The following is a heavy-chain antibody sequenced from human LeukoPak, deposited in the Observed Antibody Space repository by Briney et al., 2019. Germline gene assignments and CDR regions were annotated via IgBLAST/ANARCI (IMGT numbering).Heavy chain of an antibody. CDR3: ARESPGGY. V-gene: IGHV3-23*01. CDR1: GFTFSNSG. Sequence: PGGSLRLSCAASGFTFSNSGMAWVRQTPRKGLEWVSAITDSGDTTYYADSVKGRFTISRDNAKDSLYLQMNSVRVEDTAVYYCARESPGGYWGQGTLVTVSS. J-gene: IGHJ4*02. CDR2: ITDSGDTT. D-gene: IGHD3-10*01.